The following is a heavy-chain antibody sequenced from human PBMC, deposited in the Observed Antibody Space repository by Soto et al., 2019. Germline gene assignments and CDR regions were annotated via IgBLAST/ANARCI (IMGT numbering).Heavy chain of an antibody. V-gene: IGHV3-64D*08. J-gene: IGHJ4*02. CDR3: VKDSLYYYDSSGYSPFDY. CDR2: ISSNGGST. CDR1: GFTFSRYA. Sequence: SLRLSCSASGFTFSRYAMHWVRQAPGKGLEYVSAISSNGGSTYYADSMKGRFTISRDNSKNTLYLQMSSLRAEDTAVYYCVKDSLYYYDSSGYSPFDYWGQGTLVTVSS. D-gene: IGHD3-22*01.